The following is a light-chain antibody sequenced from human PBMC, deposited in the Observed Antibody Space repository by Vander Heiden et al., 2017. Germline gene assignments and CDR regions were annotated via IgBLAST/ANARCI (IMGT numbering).Light chain of an antibody. CDR1: QSLTNSY. V-gene: IGKV3-20*01. CDR3: QQYDTTART. Sequence: EIVLTQSPGTLSLSPGERATLSCRASQSLTNSYLAWYQQTPGQPPRLLIYGVSNRATGIPDRFSGSGSGTDFTLTISRLEPEDFAVYYCQQYDTTARTFGQGTTVEIK. CDR2: GVS. J-gene: IGKJ1*01.